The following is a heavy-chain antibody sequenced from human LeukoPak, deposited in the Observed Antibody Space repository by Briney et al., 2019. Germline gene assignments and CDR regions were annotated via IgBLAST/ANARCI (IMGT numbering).Heavy chain of an antibody. CDR2: IIPIFGTA. D-gene: IGHD6-19*01. V-gene: IGHV1-69*05. CDR3: ARTYSSGNYFDY. J-gene: IGHJ4*02. Sequence: VASVKVSCKASGGTFSSYAISWVRQAPGQGLEWMGGIIPIFGTANYAQKFQGRVTITTDESTSTAHMELSSLKSEDTAVYHCARTYSSGNYFDYWGQGTLVTVSS. CDR1: GGTFSSYA.